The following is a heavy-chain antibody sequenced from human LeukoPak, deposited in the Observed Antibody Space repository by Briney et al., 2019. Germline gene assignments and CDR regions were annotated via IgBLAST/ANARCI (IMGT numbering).Heavy chain of an antibody. CDR2: INHSGST. CDR3: ARGPPPGVHY. CDR1: GGSFSGYY. J-gene: IGHJ4*02. V-gene: IGHV4-34*01. D-gene: IGHD3-10*01. Sequence: SETLSLTCAVYGGSFSGYYWSWIRQPPGKGLEWTGEINHSGSTNYNPSLKSRVTISVDTSKNQFSLKLSSVTAADTAVYYCARGPPPGVHYWGQGTLVTVSS.